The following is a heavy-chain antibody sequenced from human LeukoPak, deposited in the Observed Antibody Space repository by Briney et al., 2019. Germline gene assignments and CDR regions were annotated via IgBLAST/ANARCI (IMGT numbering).Heavy chain of an antibody. Sequence: ASVKVSCKASGYTFTSYGISWVRQAPGQGLEWMGWISAYNGNTNYAQKLQGRVTITADESTSTAYMELSSLRSEDTAVYYCASVVVPAAILPYFGYWGQGTLVTVSP. D-gene: IGHD2-2*01. J-gene: IGHJ4*02. CDR1: GYTFTSYG. V-gene: IGHV1-18*01. CDR3: ASVVVPAAILPYFGY. CDR2: ISAYNGNT.